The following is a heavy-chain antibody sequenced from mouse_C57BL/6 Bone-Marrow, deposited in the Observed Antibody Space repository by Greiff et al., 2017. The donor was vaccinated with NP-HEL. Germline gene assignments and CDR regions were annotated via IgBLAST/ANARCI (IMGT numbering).Heavy chain of an antibody. J-gene: IGHJ1*03. V-gene: IGHV1-53*01. CDR2: INPSNGGT. D-gene: IGHD2-3*01. CDR3: AREGRWVLRGYGYFDV. CDR1: GYTFTSYW. Sequence: QVQLKQPGTELVKPGTSVKLSCKSSGYTFTSYWMHWVKQRPGQGLEWIGNINPSNGGTNYNEKFKSKATLTVDKSSSTAYMQLSSLTSDDSAVYYCAREGRWVLRGYGYFDVGDTGTTVTVSS.